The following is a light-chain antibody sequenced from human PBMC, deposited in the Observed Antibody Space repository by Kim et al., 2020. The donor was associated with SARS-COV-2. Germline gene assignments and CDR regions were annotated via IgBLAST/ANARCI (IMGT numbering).Light chain of an antibody. CDR2: RDR. V-gene: IGLV3-9*01. CDR1: NIERRT. Sequence: SYELTQPLSVSVALGQTARITCGGSNIERRTVNWYQQKPGQASFLVIYRDRTRTAGIPERFSGSNSGNTATLTISSAQVADEADYYGQVWESGGIFGGG. CDR3: QVWESGGI. J-gene: IGLJ2*01.